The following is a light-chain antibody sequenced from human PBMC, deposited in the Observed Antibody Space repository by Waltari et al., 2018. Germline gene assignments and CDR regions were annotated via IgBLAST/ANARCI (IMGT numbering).Light chain of an antibody. V-gene: IGKV3-20*01. CDR1: QSVSRSY. CDR2: GAS. Sequence: EIVLTQSPGTLPLSPGERATLSCRASQSVSRSYLAWYQQKPGQAPRLLIYGASSRATGIPDRFSGSGSGTDFTLTISRLEPEDFAVYYCQQYGSSPPYTFGQGTKLEIK. CDR3: QQYGSSPPYT. J-gene: IGKJ2*01.